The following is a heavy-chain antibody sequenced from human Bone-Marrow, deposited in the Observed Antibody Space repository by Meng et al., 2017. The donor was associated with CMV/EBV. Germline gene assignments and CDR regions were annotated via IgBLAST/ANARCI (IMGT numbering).Heavy chain of an antibody. D-gene: IGHD1-26*01. Sequence: SETLSLTCAVYGGSFSGYYWSWIRQPPGKGLEWIGEINHSGSTNYNPSLKSRVTISVDTSKNQFSLKLSSVTAADTAVYYCAKEGWETRPFDYWGQGTLVTVSS. CDR1: GGSFSGYY. CDR2: INHSGST. J-gene: IGHJ4*02. V-gene: IGHV4-34*01. CDR3: AKEGWETRPFDY.